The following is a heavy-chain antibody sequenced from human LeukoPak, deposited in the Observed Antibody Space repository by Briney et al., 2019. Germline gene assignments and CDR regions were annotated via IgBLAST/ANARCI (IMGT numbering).Heavy chain of an antibody. V-gene: IGHV4-61*02. CDR3: AREGDILTGYYRIGGDY. CDR1: GGSISSGSYY. J-gene: IGHJ4*02. Sequence: SETLSLTCTVSGGSISSGSYYWSWIRQPAGKGLEWIGRIYTSGSTNYNPSLKSRVTISVDTSKNQFSLKLSSVTAADTAVYYCAREGDILTGYYRIGGDYWGQGTLVTVSS. D-gene: IGHD3-9*01. CDR2: IYTSGST.